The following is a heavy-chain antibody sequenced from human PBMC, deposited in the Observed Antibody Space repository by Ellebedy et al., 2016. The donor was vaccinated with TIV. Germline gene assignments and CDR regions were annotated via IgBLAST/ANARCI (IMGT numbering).Heavy chain of an antibody. D-gene: IGHD6-13*01. V-gene: IGHV1-18*04. J-gene: IGHJ4*02. Sequence: AASVKVSCKASGYTFTSYGFSWLRQAPGQGLEWMGWISADNGQTNYAQNVQGRVTMTTDTSASTAYLEVRGLRSDDTAVYYCARDRSRSWYYFKFWGQGTLVTVSS. CDR1: GYTFTSYG. CDR2: ISADNGQT. CDR3: ARDRSRSWYYFKF.